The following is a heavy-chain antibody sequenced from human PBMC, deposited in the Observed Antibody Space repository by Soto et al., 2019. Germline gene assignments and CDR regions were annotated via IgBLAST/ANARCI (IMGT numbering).Heavy chain of an antibody. CDR3: ARHGFYGDYSSNYFDP. CDR2: IYPSDSTT. D-gene: IGHD4-17*01. Sequence: LKISCKGSGYSFTNYWIAWVRQMPGKGLEYMGIIYPSDSTTRYSPSFQGQVTISADKSISTAYLQWNSLKASDTAMYYCARHGFYGDYSSNYFDPWGQGTLVTVSS. V-gene: IGHV5-51*01. CDR1: GYSFTNYW. J-gene: IGHJ5*02.